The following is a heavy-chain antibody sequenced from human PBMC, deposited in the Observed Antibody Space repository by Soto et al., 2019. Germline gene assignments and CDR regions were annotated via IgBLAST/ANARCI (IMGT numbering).Heavy chain of an antibody. V-gene: IGHV3-33*01. Sequence: SVRLSCAPSGFTFSSYCMHGVRQAPGKGLEWVAVIWYDGSNKYYADSVKGRFTISRDNSKNPLYLQMNSLRAEDTAVYYCARGLIAVAGSIYYWGQGT. CDR2: IWYDGSNK. CDR1: GFTFSSYC. J-gene: IGHJ4*02. D-gene: IGHD6-19*01. CDR3: ARGLIAVAGSIYY.